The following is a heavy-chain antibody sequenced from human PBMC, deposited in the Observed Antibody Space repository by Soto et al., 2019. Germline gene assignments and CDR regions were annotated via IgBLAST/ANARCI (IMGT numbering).Heavy chain of an antibody. D-gene: IGHD3-22*01. CDR2: IYYTGTT. Sequence: QVQLQESGPGLVKPSETLSLTCTVSGGSISGGDYYWTCIRQSPGKGLEWIGNIYYTGTTYYNPSLKSRVTISVDTSNNQFSLSLNSVTATDTAVYYCARGMGMIRRHDSWGQGTLVIVST. CDR3: ARGMGMIRRHDS. V-gene: IGHV4-30-4*01. J-gene: IGHJ4*02. CDR1: GGSISGGDYY.